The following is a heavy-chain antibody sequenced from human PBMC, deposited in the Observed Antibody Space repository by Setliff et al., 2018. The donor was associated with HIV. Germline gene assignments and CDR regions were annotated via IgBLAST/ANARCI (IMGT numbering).Heavy chain of an antibody. J-gene: IGHJ6*02. CDR2: ISSSSITI. CDR3: ARKLRPGHGVDV. D-gene: IGHD3-10*01. CDR1: GSGFTFSSYS. Sequence: GSLRLSCAASGSGFTFSSYSMNWVRQAPGKGLEWVSYISSSSITIYYEDSVKGRFTISRDNAKNSMDLQMNSLRAEDTAIYYCARKLRPGHGVDVWGQGTTVT. V-gene: IGHV3-48*04.